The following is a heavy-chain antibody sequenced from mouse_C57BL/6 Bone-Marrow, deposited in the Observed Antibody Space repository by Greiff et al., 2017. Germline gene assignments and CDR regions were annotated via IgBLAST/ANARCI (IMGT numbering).Heavy chain of an antibody. J-gene: IGHJ4*01. Sequence: EVKLVESGGGLVQPGGSLKLSCAASGFTFSDYYMYWVRQTPEKRLEWVAYISNGGGSTYYPDTVKGRFTISRDNAKNTLYLQMSRLKSEDTAMYYCARYYGNYYAMDYWGQGTSVTVSS. V-gene: IGHV5-12*01. CDR2: ISNGGGST. CDR3: ARYYGNYYAMDY. CDR1: GFTFSDYY. D-gene: IGHD2-1*01.